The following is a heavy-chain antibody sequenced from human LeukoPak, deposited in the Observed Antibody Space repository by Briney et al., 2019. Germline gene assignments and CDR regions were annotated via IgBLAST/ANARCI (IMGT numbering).Heavy chain of an antibody. CDR2: INPHGGGT. CDR3: VTTFGGSGSYDFDY. D-gene: IGHD3-10*01. J-gene: IGHJ4*02. CDR1: GYTFTGYY. Sequence: ASVKVSCKSSGYTFTGYYMHWVRQVPGQGLEWMGWINPHGGGTYYAQKLQGRVAMTRDTSITTVYMELSRLRSDDTAVYYCVTTFGGSGSYDFDYWGPGTRVTVSS. V-gene: IGHV1-2*02.